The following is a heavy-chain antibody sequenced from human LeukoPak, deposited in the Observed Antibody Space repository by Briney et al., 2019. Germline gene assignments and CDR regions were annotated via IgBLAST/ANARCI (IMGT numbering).Heavy chain of an antibody. D-gene: IGHD3-22*01. J-gene: IGHJ4*02. V-gene: IGHV3-20*04. CDR1: GFTFDDYG. CDR3: VPRYYDSSGYYRGFDY. Sequence: SGGSLRLSCAASGFTFDDYGMSWVRQAPGKGLEWVSGINWNGGSTGYADSVKGRFTISRDNAKNSLYLQMNSLRAEDTALYYCVPRYYDSSGYYRGFDYWGQGTLVTVSS. CDR2: INWNGGST.